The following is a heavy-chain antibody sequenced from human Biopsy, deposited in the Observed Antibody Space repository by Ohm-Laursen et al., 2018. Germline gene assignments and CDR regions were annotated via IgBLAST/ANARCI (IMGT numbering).Heavy chain of an antibody. J-gene: IGHJ4*02. CDR3: ARFDNGFDK. V-gene: IGHV1-8*01. Sequence: SVKASCKLSGFPFTFYEINCVRHATGQGLEWLGWMNPDMGNPGSAQQFHDRASTTMNTSINTAYLELSSLRSEDTAVYYCARFDNGFDKWGQGTLVTVSS. D-gene: IGHD2-8*01. CDR2: MNPDMGNP. CDR1: GFPFTFYE.